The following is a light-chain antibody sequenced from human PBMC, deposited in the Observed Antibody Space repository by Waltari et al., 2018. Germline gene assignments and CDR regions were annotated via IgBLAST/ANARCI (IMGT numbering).Light chain of an antibody. J-gene: IGKJ1*01. CDR1: RGVNGR. V-gene: IGKV3-20*01. Sequence: EIVLTQSPGTLSLSPGERVTLSCRASRGVNGRLGWYQQKPGQAPRLLIYGTSSRAAGIPDRFRGSGSRTDFSLTISRLEPEDFAVYYCQQHGSLPATFGQGTKVEVK. CDR3: QQHGSLPAT. CDR2: GTS.